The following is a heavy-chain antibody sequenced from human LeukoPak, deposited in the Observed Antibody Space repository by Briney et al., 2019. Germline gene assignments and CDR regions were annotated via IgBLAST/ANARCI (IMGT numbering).Heavy chain of an antibody. Sequence: GGSLRLSCAASGFTFDDYAMHWVRQAPGKGLEWVSGISWNSGSIGYADSVKGRFTISRDNAKNSLYLQMNSLRAEDMALYYCAKGASFDYWGQGTLVTVSS. CDR3: AKGASFDY. CDR2: ISWNSGSI. V-gene: IGHV3-9*03. J-gene: IGHJ4*02. CDR1: GFTFDDYA.